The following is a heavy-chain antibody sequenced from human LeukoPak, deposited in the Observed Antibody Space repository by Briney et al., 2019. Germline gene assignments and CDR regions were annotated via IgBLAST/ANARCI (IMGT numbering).Heavy chain of an antibody. CDR1: GFTFSNYG. CDR2: IKQDGSEK. D-gene: IGHD3-10*01. CDR3: AREGGSHRTGSY. Sequence: GGSLRLSCAASGFTFSNYGMHWVRQAPGKGLEWVGNIKQDGSEKYYVDSVKGRFTISRDNAKNSLYLQMNSLRVEDTAVYYCAREGGSHRTGSYWGQGTLVTVSS. J-gene: IGHJ4*02. V-gene: IGHV3-7*01.